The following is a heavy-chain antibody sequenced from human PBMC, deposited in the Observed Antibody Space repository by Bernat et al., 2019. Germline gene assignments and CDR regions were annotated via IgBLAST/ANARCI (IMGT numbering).Heavy chain of an antibody. CDR2: ITASGGNT. Sequence: EMQLLESGGALVQPGGSLRLSCAASGFTFSNYAMNWVRQAPGEGLEGVSGITASGGNTYYPDSVKGRFTISRDNSKNTLYLQLNRLRAEDTAVYYCAKDLRLAGTYGTFDYWGQGTMVTVSS. D-gene: IGHD3-16*01. V-gene: IGHV3-23*01. CDR1: GFTFSNYA. CDR3: AKDLRLAGTYGTFDY. J-gene: IGHJ4*02.